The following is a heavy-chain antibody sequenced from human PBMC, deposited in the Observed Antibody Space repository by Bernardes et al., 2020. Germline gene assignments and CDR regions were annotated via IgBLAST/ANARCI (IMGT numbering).Heavy chain of an antibody. D-gene: IGHD1-26*01. V-gene: IGHV3-23*01. J-gene: IGHJ6*02. CDR2: ISGSGGST. CDR1: GFTFSSYA. CDR3: AKKVQSGDYYYYGMDV. Sequence: GGSLRLSCAASGFTFSSYAMSWVRQAPGKGLEWVSAISGSGGSTYYAGSVKGRFTISRDNSKNTLYLQMNSLRAEDTAVYYCAKKVQSGDYYYYGMDVWGQGTTVTVSS.